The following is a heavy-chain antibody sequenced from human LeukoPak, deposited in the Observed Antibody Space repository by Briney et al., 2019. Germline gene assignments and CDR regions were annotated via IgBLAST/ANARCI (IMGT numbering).Heavy chain of an antibody. CDR2: IYYSGST. CDR1: GGSISSGDYY. CDR3: ARGDGSSGYGAFDI. Sequence: SETLSLTCTVSGGSISSGDYYWSWIRQPPGKGLEWIGDIYYSGSTYYNPSLKSRVTISVDTSKNQFSLKLSSVTAADTAVYYCARGDGSSGYGAFDIWGQGTMVTVSS. D-gene: IGHD3-22*01. J-gene: IGHJ3*02. V-gene: IGHV4-30-4*01.